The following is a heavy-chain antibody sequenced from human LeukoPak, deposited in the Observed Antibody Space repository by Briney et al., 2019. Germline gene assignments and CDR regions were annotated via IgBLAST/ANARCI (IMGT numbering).Heavy chain of an antibody. D-gene: IGHD3-10*01. CDR2: IIPIFGTA. J-gene: IGHJ2*01. V-gene: IGHV1-69*06. Sequence: SVKVSCTASGGTFSSYAISWVRQAPGQGLEWMGGIIPIFGTANYAQEFQGRVTITADKSTSTAYMELSSLRSEDTAVYYCARDNTGTWYFDLWGRGTLVTVSS. CDR1: GGTFSSYA. CDR3: ARDNTGTWYFDL.